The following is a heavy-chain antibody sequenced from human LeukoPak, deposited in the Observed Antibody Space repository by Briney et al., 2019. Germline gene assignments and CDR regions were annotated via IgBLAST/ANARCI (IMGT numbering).Heavy chain of an antibody. V-gene: IGHV3-21*05. J-gene: IGHJ4*02. Sequence: GGSLRLSCATSGFTFSDYSMNWVRQAPGRGPEWISYIGLGSGFVSYSDSVESRFTISRNTASNSVDLQMNSLRADDTAVYYCAIDHKWAFDYWGQGTLVTVSS. CDR3: AIDHKWAFDY. CDR2: IGLGSGFV. CDR1: GFTFSDYS. D-gene: IGHD1-26*01.